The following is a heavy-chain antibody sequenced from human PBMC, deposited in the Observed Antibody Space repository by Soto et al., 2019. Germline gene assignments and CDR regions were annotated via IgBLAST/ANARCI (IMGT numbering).Heavy chain of an antibody. V-gene: IGHV3-7*03. CDR1: GFTLSMYS. D-gene: IGHD2-21*02. J-gene: IGHJ6*02. CDR3: ARAQLILPAHDFFYGSDV. CDR2: IPQEGSDG. Sequence: PWESLKISCEVSGFTLSMYSMTWVRQAPGKGLEWVAKIPQEGSDGHYVDSVKGRFTISRDNAKNSVYLQMDSLRAEDTAVYYCARAQLILPAHDFFYGSDVWGQGAKVTVSS.